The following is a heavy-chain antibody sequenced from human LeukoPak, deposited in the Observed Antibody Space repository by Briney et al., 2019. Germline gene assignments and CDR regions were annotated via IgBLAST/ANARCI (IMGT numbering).Heavy chain of an antibody. J-gene: IGHJ4*02. CDR1: GFTFSSYS. CDR3: ASAEAQYYYDSSGPNDY. Sequence: GGSLRLSCAASGFTFSSYSMNWVRQAPGKGLEWVSSISSSSSYIYYADSVKGRFTISRDNAKNSLYLQMNSLRAEDTAVYYCASAEAQYYYDSSGPNDYWGQGTLVAVSS. CDR2: ISSSSSYI. V-gene: IGHV3-21*01. D-gene: IGHD3-22*01.